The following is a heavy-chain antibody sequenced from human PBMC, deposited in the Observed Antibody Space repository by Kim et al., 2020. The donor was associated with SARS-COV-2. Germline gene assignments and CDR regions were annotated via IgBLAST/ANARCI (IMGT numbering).Heavy chain of an antibody. V-gene: IGHV3-33*01. CDR3: ATEVVWVGRTTFDY. D-gene: IGHD1-26*01. CDR2: IWYDGSNK. CDR1: GFTFSNYG. Sequence: GGSLRRSCAASGFTFSNYGMHWVRQAPGKGLEWVAVIWYDGSNKFYADSVKGRFTISRDNSKNTLYLQMNSLRAEDTAAYYFATEVVWVGRTTFDYLGRG. J-gene: IGHJ4*02.